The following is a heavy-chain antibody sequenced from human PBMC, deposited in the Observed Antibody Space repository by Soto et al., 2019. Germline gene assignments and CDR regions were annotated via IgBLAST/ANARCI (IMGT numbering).Heavy chain of an antibody. CDR2: LIPIFGTA. CDR1: GGTFSSYA. CDR3: ASDYAAAVPPNWFDP. Sequence: QVQLVQSGAEVKKPGSSVNVSCKASGGTFSSYATSWVRQAPGQGLEWMGGLIPIFGTANYAQKFQGRVTLTADASSSAAYMELGSLRPEDTAVYYCASDYAAAVPPNWFDPGGRGTLVTVSS. V-gene: IGHV1-69*01. D-gene: IGHD6-13*01. J-gene: IGHJ5*02.